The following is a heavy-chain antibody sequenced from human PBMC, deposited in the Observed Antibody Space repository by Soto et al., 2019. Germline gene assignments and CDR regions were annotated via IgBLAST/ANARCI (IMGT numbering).Heavy chain of an antibody. Sequence: QVQLVQSGAEVKTPGSSVKVSCKASGGTFSSYSINWVRQAPGQGLEWMGRLIPMFGTTDYAQRFQGRVTFTADESTSTGSMEVTNLTSEDMAVYYCARAVVLTFTRFYDMDVWGQGTTVTVSS. V-gene: IGHV1-69*18. D-gene: IGHD3-9*01. J-gene: IGHJ6*02. CDR1: GGTFSSYS. CDR2: LIPMFGTT. CDR3: ARAVVLTFTRFYDMDV.